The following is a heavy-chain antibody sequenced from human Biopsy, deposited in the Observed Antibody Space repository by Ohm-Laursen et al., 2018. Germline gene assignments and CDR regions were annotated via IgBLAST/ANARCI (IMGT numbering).Heavy chain of an antibody. D-gene: IGHD6-19*01. J-gene: IGHJ2*01. CDR3: ARGLSSGWYGYFDV. Sequence: SLRLSCTASGFTFSDYYMSWIRQAPGKGLEWISLIWYDGTNEDYADSVKGRFTISRGNSKNTLYLQINTLTLEDTAFYYCARGLSSGWYGYFDVWGRGTLVTVSS. V-gene: IGHV3-33*04. CDR1: GFTFSDYY. CDR2: IWYDGTNE.